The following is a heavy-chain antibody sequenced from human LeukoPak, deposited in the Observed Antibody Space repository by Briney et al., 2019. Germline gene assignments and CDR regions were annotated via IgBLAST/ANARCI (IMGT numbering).Heavy chain of an antibody. Sequence: VASVKVSCKASGYTFTSYGISWVRQAPGQGLEWMGWIGAYNGNTNYAQKLQGRVTMTTDTTTSTAYMELRSLRSDDTAVYYCGRSSGSLFYYYMDVWGKGTTVTVSS. CDR3: GRSSGSLFYYYMDV. CDR1: GYTFTSYG. J-gene: IGHJ6*03. CDR2: IGAYNGNT. D-gene: IGHD3-10*01. V-gene: IGHV1-18*01.